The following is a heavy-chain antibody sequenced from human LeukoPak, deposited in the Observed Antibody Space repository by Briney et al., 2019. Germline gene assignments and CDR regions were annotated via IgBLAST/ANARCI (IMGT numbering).Heavy chain of an antibody. CDR1: GFTFSSYW. D-gene: IGHD6-13*01. V-gene: IGHV3-74*01. CDR2: INSDGSST. J-gene: IGHJ6*02. CDR3: AREGVWRQQLVDYYYGMDV. Sequence: GGSLRLSCAASGFTFSSYWMHWVRHAPGKGLVWVSRINSDGSSTSYADSVKGRFTISRDNAKNTLYLQMNSLRAEDTAVYYCAREGVWRQQLVDYYYGMDVWGQGTTVTVSS.